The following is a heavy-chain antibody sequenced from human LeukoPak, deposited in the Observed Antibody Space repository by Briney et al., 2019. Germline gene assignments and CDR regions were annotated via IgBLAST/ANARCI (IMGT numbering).Heavy chain of an antibody. D-gene: IGHD3-22*01. J-gene: IGHJ5*02. CDR1: GFTVSSNY. Sequence: GGSLRLSCAASGFTVSSNYMSWVRQAPGKGLEWVSVIYSGGSTYYADSVKGRFTISRDNSKSTLYLQMNSLRAEDTAVYYCARTYYYDSSGPAWFDPWGQGTLVTVSS. CDR3: ARTYYYDSSGPAWFDP. V-gene: IGHV3-66*01. CDR2: IYSGGST.